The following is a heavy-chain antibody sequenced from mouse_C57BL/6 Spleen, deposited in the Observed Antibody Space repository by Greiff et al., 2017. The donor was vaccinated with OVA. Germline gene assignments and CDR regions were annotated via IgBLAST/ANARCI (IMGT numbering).Heavy chain of an antibody. CDR3: ARTGTVVPNWYFDV. V-gene: IGHV1-72*01. Sequence: QVQLQQPGAELVKPGASVKLSCKASGYTFTSYWMHWVKQRPGRGLEWIGRFDPNSGGTKYNEKFKSKATLTVDKPSSTAYMQLSSLTSEDSAVYYCARTGTVVPNWYFDVWGTGTTVTVSS. D-gene: IGHD1-1*01. CDR1: GYTFTSYW. J-gene: IGHJ1*03. CDR2: FDPNSGGT.